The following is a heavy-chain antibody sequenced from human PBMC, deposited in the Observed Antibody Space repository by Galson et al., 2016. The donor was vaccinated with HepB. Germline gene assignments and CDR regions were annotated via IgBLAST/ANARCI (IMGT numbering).Heavy chain of an antibody. J-gene: IGHJ4*02. V-gene: IGHV3-30*02. CDR3: AKDKGTKYFDY. CDR1: GFTFNSNG. CDR2: IWYDGSNE. Sequence: SLRLSCAASGFTFNSNGMNWVRQAPGKGLEWVASIWYDGSNEKYVDSVKGRFTISRDDSKNTLYLQMNSLTAEDTAVYYCAKDKGTKYFDYWGQGALVTVSS. D-gene: IGHD3-10*01.